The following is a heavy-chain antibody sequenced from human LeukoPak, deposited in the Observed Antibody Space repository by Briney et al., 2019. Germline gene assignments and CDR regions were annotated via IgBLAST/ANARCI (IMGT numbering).Heavy chain of an antibody. D-gene: IGHD2-2*01. CDR3: ARQVVVVPAAMIYYYYYYMDV. V-gene: IGHV4-39*01. CDR2: IYYSGST. J-gene: IGHJ6*03. CDR1: GGSISSRSYY. Sequence: SETLSLTCSVSGGSISSRSYYWGWIRQPPGKGLEWIGSIYYSGSTYYNPSLKSRITISVDTSKNQFSLKLSSVTAADTAVYYCARQVVVVPAAMIYYYYYYMDVWGKGTTVTISS.